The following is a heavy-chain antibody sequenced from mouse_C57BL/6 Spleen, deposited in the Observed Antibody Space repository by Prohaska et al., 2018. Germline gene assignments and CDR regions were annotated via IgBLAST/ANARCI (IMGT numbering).Heavy chain of an antibody. Sequence: EVKLEESGGGLVQPGGSMKLSCVASGFTFSNYWMNWVRQSPEKGLEWVAQIRLKSDNYATHYAESVKGRFTISRDDSKSSVYLQMNNLRAEDTGIYYCIAPAGSSDYWGQGTTLTVSS. V-gene: IGHV6-3*01. CDR1: GFTFSNYW. J-gene: IGHJ2*01. CDR2: IRLKSDNYAT. CDR3: IAPAGSSDY. D-gene: IGHD1-3*01.